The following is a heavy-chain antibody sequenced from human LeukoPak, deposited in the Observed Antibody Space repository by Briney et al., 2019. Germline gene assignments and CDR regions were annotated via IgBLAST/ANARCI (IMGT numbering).Heavy chain of an antibody. V-gene: IGHV3-23*01. D-gene: IGHD3-10*01. CDR2: ISGSGGST. Sequence: GGSLRLSCAASGFTFSSYAMSWVRQAPGKGLEWVSAISGSGGSTYYADSVKGRFTISRDNSKNKVYLQMNSLSAEDTAVYYCAKGLYHYYGSGSFTLDYWGQGTLVTVSS. CDR3: AKGLYHYYGSGSFTLDY. CDR1: GFTFSSYA. J-gene: IGHJ4*02.